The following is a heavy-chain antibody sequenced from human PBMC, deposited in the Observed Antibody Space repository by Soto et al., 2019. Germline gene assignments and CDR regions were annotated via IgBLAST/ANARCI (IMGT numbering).Heavy chain of an antibody. CDR3: ASPRSLTTVTSGDWYIDL. Sequence: QVQLQESGPGLVKPSETLSLTCTFSGGSIRSFYWSWIRQPPGKGLEWIGYIYYSGSTIYNPSLKSRVNISIATAKNQVSLKLSSVTAADTAVYYCASPRSLTTVTSGDWYIDLWGRGTLVTVSS. D-gene: IGHD4-17*01. J-gene: IGHJ2*01. CDR2: IYYSGST. CDR1: GGSIRSFY. V-gene: IGHV4-59*08.